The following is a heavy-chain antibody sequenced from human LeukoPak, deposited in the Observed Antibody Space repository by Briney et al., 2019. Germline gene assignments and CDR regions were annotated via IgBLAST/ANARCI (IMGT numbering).Heavy chain of an antibody. J-gene: IGHJ4*02. V-gene: IGHV3-7*01. CDR3: ASLGYSSSSEFDY. D-gene: IGHD6-13*01. CDR2: IKQDGSEK. Sequence: AVSLRLSCAASGFTFSSYWMSWVRQAPGKGLEWLANIKQDGSEKYYVDSVKGRFSISRDNAKKSLYLQMNSLRAEDTAVFYCASLGYSSSSEFDYWGQGTLVTVSS. CDR1: GFTFSSYW.